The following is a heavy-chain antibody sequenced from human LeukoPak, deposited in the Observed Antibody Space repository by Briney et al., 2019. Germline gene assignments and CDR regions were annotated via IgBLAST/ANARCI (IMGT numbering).Heavy chain of an antibody. CDR2: IIPIFGTA. CDR1: GGTFSSYA. Sequence: GAAVKVSCKASGGTFSSYAISWVRQAPGQGLEGMGGIIPIFGTANYAQKFQGRVTITTDDYTSTAYMEQSSMRTEDTAVYYCASAPGGGAFDYWGQGTLVTVSS. D-gene: IGHD2-21*01. V-gene: IGHV1-69*05. J-gene: IGHJ4*02. CDR3: ASAPGGGAFDY.